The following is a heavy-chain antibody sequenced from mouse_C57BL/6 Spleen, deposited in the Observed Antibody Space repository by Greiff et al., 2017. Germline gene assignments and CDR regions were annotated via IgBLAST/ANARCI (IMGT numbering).Heavy chain of an antibody. CDR2: IWSGGST. Sequence: VKLVESGPGLVQPSQSLSITCTVSGFSLTSYGVHWVRQSPGKGLEWLGVIWSGGSTDYNAAFISRLSISKDNSKSQVFFKMNSLQADDTAIYYCATYYSNPAMDYGGQGTSVTVSS. D-gene: IGHD2-5*01. J-gene: IGHJ4*01. CDR3: ATYYSNPAMDY. CDR1: GFSLTSYG. V-gene: IGHV2-2*01.